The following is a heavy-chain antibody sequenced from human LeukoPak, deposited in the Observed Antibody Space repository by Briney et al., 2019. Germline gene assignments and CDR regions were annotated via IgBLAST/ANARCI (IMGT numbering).Heavy chain of an antibody. CDR3: ARGPTSNWVHY. J-gene: IGHJ4*02. CDR2: MNPNSGNT. V-gene: IGHV1-8*01. CDR1: GYTFTSYD. D-gene: IGHD1-1*01. Sequence: ASVKVSCKASGYTFTSYDINWVRQATGQGLEWMGWMNPNSGNTSYAQEFQGRVTMTRNTSISTAYMELSSLRSEDTAVYYCARGPTSNWVHYWGQGTLVTVSS.